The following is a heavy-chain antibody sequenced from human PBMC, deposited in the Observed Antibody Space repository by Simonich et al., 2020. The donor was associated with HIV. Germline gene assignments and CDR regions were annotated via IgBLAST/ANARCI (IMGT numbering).Heavy chain of an antibody. CDR1: GGSISSSSYY. V-gene: IGHV4-39*01. D-gene: IGHD2-2*01. Sequence: QLQLQESGPGLVKPSETLSLTCTVSGGSISSSSYYWGWIRQPPGKGLEWIGSIYYSGSTDYNPSLKRRVTISVDTSKNQFSLKLSSVTAADTAVYYCAAMPYYYYYMDVWGKGTTVTVSS. CDR2: IYYSGST. J-gene: IGHJ6*03. CDR3: AAMPYYYYYMDV.